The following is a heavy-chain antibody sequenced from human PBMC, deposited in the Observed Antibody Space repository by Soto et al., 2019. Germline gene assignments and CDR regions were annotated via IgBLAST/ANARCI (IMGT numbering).Heavy chain of an antibody. D-gene: IGHD3-3*01. CDR1: GYTFTGYY. CDR3: ARSPAGYDFWSGYPPHDAFDI. J-gene: IGHJ3*02. V-gene: IGHV1-2*04. CDR2: INPNSGGT. Sequence: ASVKVSCKASGYTFTGYYMHSVRHAPGQWXELMGWINPNSGGTNYAQKFQGWVTMTRDTSISTAYMELSRLRSDDTAVYYCARSPAGYDFWSGYPPHDAFDIWGQGTMVTVSS.